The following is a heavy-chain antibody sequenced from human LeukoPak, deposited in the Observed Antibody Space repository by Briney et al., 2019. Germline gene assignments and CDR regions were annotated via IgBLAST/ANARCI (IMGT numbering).Heavy chain of an antibody. CDR1: GFTLSSYA. CDR2: IIVNGNT. J-gene: IGHJ4*02. CDR3: AKAPVTACSGAYCYPFYY. V-gene: IGHV3-23*01. D-gene: IGHD2-15*01. Sequence: GGSLRLSCAAAGFTLSSYAMSWVRQGPGKGLEWVSAIIVNGNTYHADSVKGRFTISRDSSKNTLYLRMDSLRAGGAAVYYCAKAPVTACSGAYCYPFYYWRQGTLDTVSS.